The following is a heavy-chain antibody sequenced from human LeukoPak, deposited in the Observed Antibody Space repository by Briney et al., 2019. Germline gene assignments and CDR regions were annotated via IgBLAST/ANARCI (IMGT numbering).Heavy chain of an antibody. CDR2: AYYSGST. CDR3: ARRWTADAFDI. D-gene: IGHD3/OR15-3a*01. Sequence: SETLSLTCTVSGGSISSYHWSWIRQPPGKGQEWIGYAYYSGSTNYNPSLKSRLTISVNTSKNQFSLKLSSVTAADTAVYYCARRWTADAFDIWGQGTLVTVPS. V-gene: IGHV4-59*01. J-gene: IGHJ3*02. CDR1: GGSISSYH.